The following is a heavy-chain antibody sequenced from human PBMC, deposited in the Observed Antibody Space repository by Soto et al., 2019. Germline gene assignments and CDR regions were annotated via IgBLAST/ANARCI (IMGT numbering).Heavy chain of an antibody. Sequence: PGGSLRLSCVASGFTFNIYWMHWVRQAPGKGLEWVSRIDNDGSATTYADSVKGRFTISRDNAKNSLFLQMNSLRAEDTALYYCAKDRDVWSAGYYIFDYWGQGTLVTVSS. CDR1: GFTFNIYW. CDR2: IDNDGSAT. D-gene: IGHD3-9*01. CDR3: AKDRDVWSAGYYIFDY. V-gene: IGHV3-74*01. J-gene: IGHJ4*02.